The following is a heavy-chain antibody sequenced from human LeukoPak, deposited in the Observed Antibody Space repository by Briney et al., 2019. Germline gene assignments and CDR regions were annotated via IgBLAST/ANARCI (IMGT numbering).Heavy chain of an antibody. D-gene: IGHD3-22*01. CDR2: IYSGGST. CDR3: ARPRGSSGYLDAFDI. Sequence: PGGSLRLSCVASGFTVSSNYMSWVRQAPGKGLEWVSVIYSGGSTYYADSVKGRFTISRDNSKNTLYLQMNSLRAEDTAVYYCARPRGSSGYLDAFDIWGQGTMVTVSS. J-gene: IGHJ3*02. V-gene: IGHV3-53*01. CDR1: GFTVSSNY.